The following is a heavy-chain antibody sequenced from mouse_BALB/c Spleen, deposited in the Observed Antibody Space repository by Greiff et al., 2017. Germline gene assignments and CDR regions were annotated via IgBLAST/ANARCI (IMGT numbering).Heavy chain of an antibody. CDR1: GFTLSSYT. V-gene: IGHV5-12-2*01. Sequence: EVQVVESGGGLVQPGGSLKLSCAASGFTLSSYTMSWVRQTPEKRLEWVAYISNGGGSTYYPDTVKGRFTISRDNAKNTLYLQMSSLKSEDTAMYYCARSDRYDAFDYWGQGTTLTVSS. CDR3: ARSDRYDAFDY. D-gene: IGHD2-14*01. CDR2: ISNGGGST. J-gene: IGHJ2*01.